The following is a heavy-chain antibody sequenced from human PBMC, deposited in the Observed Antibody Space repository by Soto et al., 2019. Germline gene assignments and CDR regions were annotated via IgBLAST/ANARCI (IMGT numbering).Heavy chain of an antibody. CDR1: GFTFGSYG. J-gene: IGHJ4*02. Sequence: GGSLRLSCAASGFTFGSYGMHWVRQAPGKGLEWVAVIWYDGSNKYYADSVKGRFTISRDNSKNTLYLQMNSLRAEDTAVYYCARDLGSSWYYFDYWGQGTLVTVSS. CDR2: IWYDGSNK. CDR3: ARDLGSSWYYFDY. D-gene: IGHD6-13*01. V-gene: IGHV3-33*01.